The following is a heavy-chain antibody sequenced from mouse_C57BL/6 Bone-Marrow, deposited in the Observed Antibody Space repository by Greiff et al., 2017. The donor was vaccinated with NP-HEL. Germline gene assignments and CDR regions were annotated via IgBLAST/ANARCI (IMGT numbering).Heavy chain of an antibody. Sequence: VQLQQSGAELVRPGTSVKVSCKASGYAFTNYLIEWVKQRPGQGLEWIGVINPGSGGTNYNEKFKGKATLTADKSSSTAYMQLSSLTSEDSAVYFCARETVRYAMDYWGQGTSVTVSS. D-gene: IGHD1-1*01. J-gene: IGHJ4*01. CDR2: INPGSGGT. CDR3: ARETVRYAMDY. V-gene: IGHV1-54*01. CDR1: GYAFTNYL.